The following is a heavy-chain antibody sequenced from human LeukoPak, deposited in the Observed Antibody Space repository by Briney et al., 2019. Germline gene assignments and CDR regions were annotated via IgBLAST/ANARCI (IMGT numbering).Heavy chain of an antibody. CDR3: AREHDYGDYARAFDI. J-gene: IGHJ3*02. D-gene: IGHD4-17*01. V-gene: IGHV3-30*04. CDR1: GFTFSSYA. CDR2: ISYDGSNK. Sequence: GGSLRLSCAASGFTFSSYAMHWVRQAPGKGLEWVAVISYDGSNKYYADSVKGRFIISRDNSKNRLYLQMNSLRAGDTAVYYCAREHDYGDYARAFDIWGQGTMVTVSS.